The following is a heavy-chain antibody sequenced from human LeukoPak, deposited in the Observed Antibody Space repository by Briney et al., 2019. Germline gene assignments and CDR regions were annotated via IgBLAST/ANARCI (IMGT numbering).Heavy chain of an antibody. V-gene: IGHV5-51*01. CDR1: GYSFPTYW. Sequence: GESLKISCKGSGYSFPTYWIAWVRQMPGRGLEWMGIIYPADSDTRYSPSFQGQVTISADKSISTAYLQWSSLKASDTAMYYCARLYGGNQGGFDYWGQGTLVTVSS. J-gene: IGHJ4*02. D-gene: IGHD4-17*01. CDR3: ARLYGGNQGGFDY. CDR2: IYPADSDT.